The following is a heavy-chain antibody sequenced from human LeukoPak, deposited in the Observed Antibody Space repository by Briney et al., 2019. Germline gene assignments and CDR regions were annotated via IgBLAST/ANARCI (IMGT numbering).Heavy chain of an antibody. V-gene: IGHV2-5*02. Sequence: NNSGPTLVKPTQTLTQTCTLPGFSLTTSEVGVRWLRQPPGKPLEGLALIYWDDDKHYTPTLKSRLTITKDTPKNQVVLTMTNMDSVDAATYFCARFKYYFDYWGQGLLVAVSS. D-gene: IGHD6-6*01. J-gene: IGHJ4*02. CDR2: IYWDDDK. CDR3: ARFKYYFDY. CDR1: GFSLTTSEVG.